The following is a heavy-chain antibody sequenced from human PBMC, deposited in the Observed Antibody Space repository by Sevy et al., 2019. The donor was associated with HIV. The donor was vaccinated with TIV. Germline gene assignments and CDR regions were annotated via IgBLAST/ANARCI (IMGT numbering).Heavy chain of an antibody. J-gene: IGHJ4*02. CDR3: AKDGRRGNLNPGLH. CDR2: ISYDGSKK. CDR1: GFTFSSCG. Sequence: GGSLRLSCAASGFTFSSCGMHWVRQAPGKGLEWVTVISYDGSKKYYADSVKGRFTISRDNSKNTIYLQMNSLRPEDTAVYYCAKDGRRGNLNPGLHWGQGTLVTVSS. V-gene: IGHV3-30*18. D-gene: IGHD1-26*01.